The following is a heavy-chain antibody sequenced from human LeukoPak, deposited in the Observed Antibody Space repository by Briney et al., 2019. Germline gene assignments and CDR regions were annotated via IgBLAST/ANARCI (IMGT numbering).Heavy chain of an antibody. V-gene: IGHV3-30*18. Sequence: GGSLRLSCAASGFTFSSYGMHWVRQAPGKGLEWVAVISYDGSNKYYADSVKGRFTISRDNSKNTLYLQMNSLRAEDTAVYYCAKDSSSILALDWGQGTLVTVSS. CDR3: AKDSSSILALD. CDR2: ISYDGSNK. CDR1: GFTFSSYG. J-gene: IGHJ4*02. D-gene: IGHD6-13*01.